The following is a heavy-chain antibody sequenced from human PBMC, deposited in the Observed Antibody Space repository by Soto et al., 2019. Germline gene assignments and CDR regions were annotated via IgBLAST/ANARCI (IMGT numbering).Heavy chain of an antibody. CDR3: AKDYGEQQLVPIPGY. J-gene: IGHJ4*02. Sequence: GGSLRLSCAASGFTFSSYGMHWVRQAPGKGLEWVAVISYDGSNKYYADSVKGRFTISRDNSKNTLYLQMNSLRAEDTAVYYCAKDYGEQQLVPIPGYWGQGTLVTVSS. D-gene: IGHD6-13*01. CDR2: ISYDGSNK. CDR1: GFTFSSYG. V-gene: IGHV3-30*18.